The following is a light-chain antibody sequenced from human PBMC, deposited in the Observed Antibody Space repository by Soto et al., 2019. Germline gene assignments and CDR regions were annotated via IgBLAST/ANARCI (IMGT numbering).Light chain of an antibody. CDR3: QPYDTSLGGSYV. CDR1: SSDVGSYNV. J-gene: IGLJ1*01. Sequence: QSALTQPASVSGSPGQSITISCTGTSSDVGSYNVVSWYQHHPGKAPKLMICEGSKRPSGVSNRFSGSKSGTSASLAITGLQAEDEADYYCQPYDTSLGGSYVFGTGTKVTVL. CDR2: EGS. V-gene: IGLV2-14*02.